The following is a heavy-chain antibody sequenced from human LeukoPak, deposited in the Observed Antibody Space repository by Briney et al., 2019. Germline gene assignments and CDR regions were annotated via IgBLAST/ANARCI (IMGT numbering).Heavy chain of an antibody. CDR3: ARDHGDYSGKDY. D-gene: IGHD4-17*01. CDR2: TWYDGSNK. V-gene: IGHV3-33*01. J-gene: IGHJ4*02. CDR1: GFIFSSYG. Sequence: GGSLRLSCAASGFIFSSYGMHWVRQAPGKGLEWVAVTWYDGSNKYYADAVKGRFTISRDNSKNTLYLQVNSLRAEDTAVYFCARDHGDYSGKDYWGQGTLVTVSS.